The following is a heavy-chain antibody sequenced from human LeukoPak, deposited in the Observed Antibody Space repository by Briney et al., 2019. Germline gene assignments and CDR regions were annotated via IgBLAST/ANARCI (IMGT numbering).Heavy chain of an antibody. V-gene: IGHV1-18*01. J-gene: IGHJ6*02. CDR2: ISAYNGNT. CDR1: GYTFTSYG. D-gene: IGHD3-3*01. Sequence: ASVKVSCKASGYTFTSYGISWVRQAPGQGLEWMGWISAYNGNTNYAQKLQGRVTMTTDTSTSTAYMELRSLRSDDTAVYYCARDSVDFWSGYYYYYYGMDVWGQGTTVTVSS. CDR3: ARDSVDFWSGYYYYYYGMDV.